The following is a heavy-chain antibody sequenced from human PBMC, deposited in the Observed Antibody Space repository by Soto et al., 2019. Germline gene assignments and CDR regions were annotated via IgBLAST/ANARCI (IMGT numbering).Heavy chain of an antibody. D-gene: IGHD3-10*01. CDR3: ARGYYYGSGRPTPGGMDV. J-gene: IGHJ6*04. Sequence: QVHLVQSGAEVKKPGASVKVSCKASGYTFTNYDINWVRQAPGQWLEWMGWISTYTGNTNYAQKLQGRVTMTTDTSTSTAYMELRSLRSDDTAVYYCARGYYYGSGRPTPGGMDVWGKGTTVTVSS. V-gene: IGHV1-18*01. CDR2: ISTYTGNT. CDR1: GYTFTNYD.